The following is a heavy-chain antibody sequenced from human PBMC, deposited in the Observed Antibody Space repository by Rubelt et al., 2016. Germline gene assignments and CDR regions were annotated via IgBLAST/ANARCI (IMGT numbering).Heavy chain of an antibody. CDR2: IYYSGST. J-gene: IGHJ4*02. V-gene: IGHV4-61*05. CDR1: GGSISSSSYY. CDR3: ARSSSWHFMWNY. D-gene: IGHD6-13*01. Sequence: QLQLQESGPGLVKPSETLSLTCTVSGGSISSSSYYWGWIRQPPGKGLEWIGYIYYSGSTNYNPSLKVRVTISVDTSKNQFSLKLSSVTAADTAVYYCARSSSWHFMWNYWGQGTLVTVSS.